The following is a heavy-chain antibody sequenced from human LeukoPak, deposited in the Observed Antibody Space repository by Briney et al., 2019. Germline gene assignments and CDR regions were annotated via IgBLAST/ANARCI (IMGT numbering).Heavy chain of an antibody. CDR2: IYYSGST. CDR3: AREVTHYGSGSYLDY. V-gene: IGHV4-39*07. J-gene: IGHJ4*02. CDR1: GGSISSSSYY. D-gene: IGHD3-10*01. Sequence: PSETLSLTCTVSGGSISSSSYYWGWIRQPPGKGLEWIGSIYYSGSTYYNPSLKSRVTISVDTSKNQFSLKLSSVTAADTAVYYCAREVTHYGSGSYLDYWGQGTLVTVSS.